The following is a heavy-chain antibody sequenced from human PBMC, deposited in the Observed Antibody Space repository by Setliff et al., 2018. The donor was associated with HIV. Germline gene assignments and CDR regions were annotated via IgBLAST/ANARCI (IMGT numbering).Heavy chain of an antibody. Sequence: SETLSLTCTVSGGPISRYYWSWIRQPPGKGLEGIAYIFYRGSTNYNPSLKSRVTISVDSSKNQVSLTVASVTAADTAVYYCARHDHSDNLSYPMDVWGKGTTVTVSS. CDR2: IFYRGST. CDR1: GGPISRYY. V-gene: IGHV4-59*08. J-gene: IGHJ6*03. D-gene: IGHD3-22*01. CDR3: ARHDHSDNLSYPMDV.